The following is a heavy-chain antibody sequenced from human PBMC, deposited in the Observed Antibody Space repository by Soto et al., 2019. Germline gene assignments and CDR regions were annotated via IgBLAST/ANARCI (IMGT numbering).Heavy chain of an antibody. CDR2: INAGNGNT. V-gene: IGHV1-3*01. CDR3: ASYPRSWSSGYQLGLY. Sequence: QVQLVQSGAEVKKPGASVKVSCKASGYTFTSYAMHWVRQAPGQRLEWMGWINAGNGNTKYSQKFQGRVTITRDTSASTAYMELSSLRSEDTAVYYCASYPRSWSSGYQLGLYWGQGTLVTVSS. D-gene: IGHD3-22*01. CDR1: GYTFTSYA. J-gene: IGHJ4*02.